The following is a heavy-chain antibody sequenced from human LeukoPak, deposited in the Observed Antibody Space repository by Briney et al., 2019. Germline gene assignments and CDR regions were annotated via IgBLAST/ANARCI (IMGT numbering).Heavy chain of an antibody. CDR1: GFTFSDYY. CDR3: AKQLGYCSDGSCYFPY. CDR2: ISNNGGYT. J-gene: IGHJ4*02. D-gene: IGHD2-15*01. V-gene: IGHV3-23*01. Sequence: GGSLRLSCAASGFTFSDYYMSWIRQAPGKGLEWVSAISNNGGYTYYADSVQGRFTISRDNSKSTLCLQMNSLRAEDTAVYYCAKQLGYCSDGSCYFPYWGQGTLVTVSS.